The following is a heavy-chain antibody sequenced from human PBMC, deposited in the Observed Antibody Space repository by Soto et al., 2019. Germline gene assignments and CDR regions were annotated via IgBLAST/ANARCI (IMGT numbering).Heavy chain of an antibody. CDR3: ARDYDFWSGYLTDYYYGMDV. J-gene: IGHJ6*02. CDR2: IYTSGST. V-gene: IGHV4-4*07. CDR1: GGSISSYY. Sequence: SETLSLTCTVSGGSISSYYWSWIRQPAGKGLEWIGRIYTSGSTNYNPSLKSRVTMSVDTSKNQFSLKLSSVTAADTAVYYCARDYDFWSGYLTDYYYGMDVWGQVTTVAVSS. D-gene: IGHD3-3*01.